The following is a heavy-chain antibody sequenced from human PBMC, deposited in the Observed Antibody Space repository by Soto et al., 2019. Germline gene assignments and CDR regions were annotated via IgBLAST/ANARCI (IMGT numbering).Heavy chain of an antibody. D-gene: IGHD2-15*01. CDR1: GGTFSSYA. Sequence: SVKVSCKASGGTFSSYAISWVRQAPGQGLEWMGGIIPIFGTANYAQKFQGRVTITADKSTSTAYMELSSLRSEDTAVYYCAREINGYCSGVSCYPIWGQGTLVTVSS. CDR2: IIPIFGTA. J-gene: IGHJ4*02. CDR3: AREINGYCSGVSCYPI. V-gene: IGHV1-69*06.